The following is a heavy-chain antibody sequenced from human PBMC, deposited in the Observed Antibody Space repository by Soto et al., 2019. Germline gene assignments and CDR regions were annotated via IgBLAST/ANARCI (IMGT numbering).Heavy chain of an antibody. D-gene: IGHD3-9*01. J-gene: IGHJ4*02. V-gene: IGHV1-3*01. CDR3: ARAWDYDILTGYPLNYFDY. CDR1: GYTFTSYA. Sequence: ASVKVSCKASGYTFTSYAMHWVRQAPGQRLEWMGWINAGNGNTKYSQKFQGRVTITRDTSASTAYMELSSLRSEDTAVYYCARAWDYDILTGYPLNYFDYWGQGTLVTVSS. CDR2: INAGNGNT.